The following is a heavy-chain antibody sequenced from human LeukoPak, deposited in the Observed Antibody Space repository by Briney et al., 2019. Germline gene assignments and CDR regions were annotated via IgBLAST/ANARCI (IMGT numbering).Heavy chain of an antibody. J-gene: IGHJ4*02. Sequence: GGSLRLSCTASGFDFGTYSMNWVRQAPGKGLEWISYIFTSADLTRYADSVEGRFTISRDSAKNSLYLHMTGLGVEDTAVYYCVRDHNWGFDHWGQGILVIISS. CDR2: IFTSADLT. CDR1: GFDFGTYS. D-gene: IGHD7-27*01. CDR3: VRDHNWGFDH. V-gene: IGHV3-48*01.